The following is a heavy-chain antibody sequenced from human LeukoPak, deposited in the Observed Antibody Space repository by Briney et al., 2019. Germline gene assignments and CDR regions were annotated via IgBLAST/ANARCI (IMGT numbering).Heavy chain of an antibody. CDR3: ARGALLWFGAKMEYYFDS. J-gene: IGHJ4*02. V-gene: IGHV4-59*01. D-gene: IGHD3-10*01. CDR1: GASFTNYY. CDR2: SSYNGNT. Sequence: SETLSLTCTVSGASFTNYYWSWIRQPPGQGLEWIGFSSYNGNTNYNPSLKSRVTISVDMSKNQFSLRLKSVTAVDTAVYYCARGALLWFGAKMEYYFDSWGQGAPLTVSS.